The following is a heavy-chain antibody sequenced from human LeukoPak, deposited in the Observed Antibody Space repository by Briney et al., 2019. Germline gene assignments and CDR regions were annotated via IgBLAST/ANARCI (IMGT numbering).Heavy chain of an antibody. D-gene: IGHD3-10*01. V-gene: IGHV3-7*03. CDR3: ARVLSLGWFDP. CDR2: IKEDGSEK. CDR1: GFTFSSYW. Sequence: GGSLRLSCAASGFTFSSYWMSWVRQAPGKGLEWVANIKEDGSEKYYVDSVKGRFAISRDNAKNSLYLQMNSLRAEDTAVYYCARVLSLGWFDPWGQGTLVTVSS. J-gene: IGHJ5*02.